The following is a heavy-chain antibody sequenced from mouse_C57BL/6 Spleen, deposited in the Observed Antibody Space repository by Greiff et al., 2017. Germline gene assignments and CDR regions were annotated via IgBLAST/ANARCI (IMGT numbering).Heavy chain of an antibody. CDR3: ATIYYGNYFDY. J-gene: IGHJ2*01. D-gene: IGHD2-1*01. CDR1: GYTFTSYG. CDR2: IYPRSGNT. V-gene: IGHV1-81*01. Sequence: QVQLKQSGAELARPGASVKLSCKASGYTFTSYGISWVKQRTGQGLEWIGEIYPRSGNTYYNEKFKGKATLTADKSSSTAYMELRSLTSEDSAVYFCATIYYGNYFDYWGQGTTLTVSS.